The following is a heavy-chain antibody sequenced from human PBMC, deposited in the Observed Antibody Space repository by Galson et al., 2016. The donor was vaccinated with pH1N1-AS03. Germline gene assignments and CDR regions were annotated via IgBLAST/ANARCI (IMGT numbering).Heavy chain of an antibody. CDR2: VSNDGNNK. V-gene: IGHV3-30*04. D-gene: IGHD2/OR15-2a*01. Sequence: SLRLSCAVSGFLLNDYAMHWVRQAPGKGLEWMAAVSNDGNNKWYADSVKGRFTISRDNSKNTLYLQVNSVRAEDTAVYYCARDALLSLPGGIDYWGQGTLVAVSS. J-gene: IGHJ4*02. CDR1: GFLLNDYA. CDR3: ARDALLSLPGGIDY.